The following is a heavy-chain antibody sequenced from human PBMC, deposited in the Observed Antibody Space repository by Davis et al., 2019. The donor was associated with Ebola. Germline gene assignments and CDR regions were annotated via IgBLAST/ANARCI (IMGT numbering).Heavy chain of an antibody. V-gene: IGHV3-23*01. CDR2: ISGSGGST. Sequence: GESLKISCAASGFTFSSYAMSWVRQAPGKGLEWVSAISGSGGSTYYADSVKGRLTISRDNSKNTLYLQMNSLRAEDTAVYYCAKDSGIVATYCSYWGQGTLVTVSS. D-gene: IGHD5-12*01. CDR1: GFTFSSYA. CDR3: AKDSGIVATYCSY. J-gene: IGHJ4*02.